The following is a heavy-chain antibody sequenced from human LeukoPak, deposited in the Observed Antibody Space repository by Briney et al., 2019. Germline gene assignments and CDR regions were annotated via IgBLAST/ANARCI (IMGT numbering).Heavy chain of an antibody. CDR3: ARFRLTYCGGDCYCYFDY. CDR1: GFTFSSYW. J-gene: IGHJ4*02. CDR2: IKQDGSEK. Sequence: GGSLRPSCAASGFTFSSYWMSWVRQAPGKGLEWVANIKQDGSEKYYVDSVKGRFTISRDNAKNSLYLQMNSLRAEDTAVYYCARFRLTYCGGDCYCYFDYWGQGTLVTVSS. D-gene: IGHD2-21*02. V-gene: IGHV3-7*01.